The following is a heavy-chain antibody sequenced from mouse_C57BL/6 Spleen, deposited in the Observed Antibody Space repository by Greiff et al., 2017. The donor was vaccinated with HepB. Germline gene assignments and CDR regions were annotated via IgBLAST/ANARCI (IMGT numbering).Heavy chain of an antibody. D-gene: IGHD1-1*01. CDR3: ARGATTVVEDY. CDR2: IDPSDSYT. CDR1: GYTFTSYW. J-gene: IGHJ2*01. V-gene: IGHV1-50*01. Sequence: VQLQQPGAELVKPGASVKLSCKASGYTFTSYWMQWVKQRPGQGLEWIGEIDPSDSYTNYNQKFKGKATLTVDTSSSTAYMQLSSLTSEDSAVYYCARGATTVVEDYWGQGTTLTVSS.